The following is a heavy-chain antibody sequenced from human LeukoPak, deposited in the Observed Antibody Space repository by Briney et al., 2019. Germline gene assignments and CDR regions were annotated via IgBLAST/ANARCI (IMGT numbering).Heavy chain of an antibody. CDR3: ARLYSRSIANWLDP. V-gene: IGHV4-39*01. D-gene: IGHD6-13*01. CDR2: IYYSGST. CDR1: VGFICISSYY. Sequence: SETLSLTCTLSVGFICISSYYWGWIRQPPGKGLEWIGSIYYSGSTYYNPSLKSRVTISVDTSKNQFSLKLSSVTAADTAVYYCARLYSRSIANWLDPWGEGTLVTVSS. J-gene: IGHJ5*02.